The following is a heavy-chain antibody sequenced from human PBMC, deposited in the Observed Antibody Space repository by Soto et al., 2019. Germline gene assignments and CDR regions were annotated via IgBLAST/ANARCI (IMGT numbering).Heavy chain of an antibody. CDR3: ARVRKTGDYNPSYYYYYYMDV. Sequence: ASVKVSCKASGYTFTSYAMHWVRQAPGQRLEWMGWINAGNGNTKYSQKFQGRVTITRDTSASTAYMELSSLRSEDTAVYYCARVRKTGDYNPSYYYYYYMDVWGKGTTVTVSS. V-gene: IGHV1-3*01. D-gene: IGHD4-4*01. J-gene: IGHJ6*03. CDR1: GYTFTSYA. CDR2: INAGNGNT.